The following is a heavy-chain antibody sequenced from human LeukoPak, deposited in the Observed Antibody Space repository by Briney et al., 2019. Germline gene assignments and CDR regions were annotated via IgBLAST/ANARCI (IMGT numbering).Heavy chain of an antibody. CDR2: INPNSGGT. J-gene: IGHJ4*02. V-gene: IGHV1-2*02. CDR1: GYTFTGYY. D-gene: IGHD6-13*01. CDR3: AREALRAAAGRTSGY. Sequence: ASVKVSCKASGYTFTGYYMHWVRQAPGQGPEWMGWINPNSGGTNYAQKFQGRVTMTRDTSISTACMELSRLRSDDTAVYYCAREALRAAAGRTSGYWGQGTLVTVSS.